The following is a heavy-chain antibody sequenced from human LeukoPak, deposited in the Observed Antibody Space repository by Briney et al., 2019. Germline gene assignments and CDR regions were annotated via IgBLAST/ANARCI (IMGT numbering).Heavy chain of an antibody. CDR2: IRYDGSNK. D-gene: IGHD2-2*02. CDR3: AKDTIVVVPAAIIEY. Sequence: AGESLRLSCAASGFTFSSYGMHWVRQAPGKGLEWVAFIRYDGSNKYYAASVKGRFTISRDNSKNRLYLQMNRLRAEDTAVYYCAKDTIVVVPAAIIEYCGQGALVTVSS. J-gene: IGHJ4*02. CDR1: GFTFSSYG. V-gene: IGHV3-30*02.